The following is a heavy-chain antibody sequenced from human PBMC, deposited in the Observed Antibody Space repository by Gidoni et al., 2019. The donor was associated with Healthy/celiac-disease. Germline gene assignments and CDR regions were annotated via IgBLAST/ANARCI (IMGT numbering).Heavy chain of an antibody. CDR3: ARQGAARYCSGGSCYPPNWFDP. CDR2: IYPGDSDT. J-gene: IGHJ5*02. V-gene: IGHV5-51*01. Sequence: EVQLVQSGAEVKKPGESLKISCKGSGYSFTSYWIGWVLQMPGKGLEWMVIIYPGDSDTSYRPSFQDQVTISADKSISTAYLQWSSLKASDTAMYYCARQGAARYCSGGSCYPPNWFDPWGQGTLVTVSS. CDR1: GYSFTSYW. D-gene: IGHD2-15*01.